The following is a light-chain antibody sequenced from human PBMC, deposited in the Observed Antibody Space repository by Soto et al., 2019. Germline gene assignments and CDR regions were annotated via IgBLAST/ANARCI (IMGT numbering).Light chain of an antibody. CDR1: QSSTSTY. V-gene: IGKV3-20*01. J-gene: IGKJ4*01. Sequence: EIVLTQSPGTLSLSPGERATLSCRASQSSTSTYLAWYQQKPGQAPRLLIYGASSRATGIPDRFSGSGSGTDFTLTISRLEPEDFAVYYCQQYGNSPPLTFGGGTKVEIK. CDR3: QQYGNSPPLT. CDR2: GAS.